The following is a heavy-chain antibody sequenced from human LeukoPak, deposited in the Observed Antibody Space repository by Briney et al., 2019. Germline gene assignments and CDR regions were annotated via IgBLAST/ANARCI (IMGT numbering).Heavy chain of an antibody. V-gene: IGHV3-21*01. CDR1: GFTFTTYS. Sequence: GGSLRLSCEASGFTFTTYSMTWVRQAPGKGLEWVSIISSGSSAIFSADALKGRFTVSRDDAKNLLYLDMNSLRAEDTAVYYCARGHTAVTRHFDFWGQGTLVTVSS. CDR3: ARGHTAVTRHFDF. CDR2: ISSGSSAI. D-gene: IGHD4-17*01. J-gene: IGHJ4*02.